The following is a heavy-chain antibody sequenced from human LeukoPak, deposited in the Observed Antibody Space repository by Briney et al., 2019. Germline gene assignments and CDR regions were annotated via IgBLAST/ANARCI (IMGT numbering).Heavy chain of an antibody. V-gene: IGHV4-39*01. J-gene: IGHJ4*02. D-gene: IGHD3-22*01. CDR2: IYYSGST. Sequence: SETLSLTCTVSGDSISSSSSYWGWIRQPPGEGLEWIGSIYYSGSTYYNTSLKSRVTISVDKSKNQFSLKLSSVTAADTAVYYCARLYYYDSSGYYYVFDYWGQGTLVTVSS. CDR1: GDSISSSSSY. CDR3: ARLYYYDSSGYYYVFDY.